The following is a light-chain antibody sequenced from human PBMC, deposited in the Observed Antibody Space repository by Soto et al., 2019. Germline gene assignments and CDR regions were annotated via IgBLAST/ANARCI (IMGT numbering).Light chain of an antibody. CDR2: GNN. V-gene: IGLV1-40*01. Sequence: QSVLTQPPSVSGAPGQKVTISCTGSSSNIGARNDVHWYQQLPGRAPKLLIYGNNNRPSGVPDRFSGSKSGTSGSLAITGLQAEDEGDYPCQSYDSRSGWVFGGGTKLTVL. J-gene: IGLJ3*02. CDR1: SSNIGARND. CDR3: QSYDSRSGWV.